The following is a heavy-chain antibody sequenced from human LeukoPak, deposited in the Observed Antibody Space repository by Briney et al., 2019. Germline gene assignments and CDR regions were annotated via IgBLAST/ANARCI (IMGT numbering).Heavy chain of an antibody. J-gene: IGHJ4*02. D-gene: IGHD3-22*01. CDR1: GFTFSSYA. CDR3: AKGSYYDSNGSFYFDY. Sequence: GGSLRLSCAASGFTFSSYAMSWVRQAPGKGLEWVSGISGSGDNTYYADSVKGRFTISRDNSKNTLYVQVNSLGTEDTAAYYCAKGSYYDSNGSFYFDYWGQGTLVTVSS. CDR2: ISGSGDNT. V-gene: IGHV3-23*01.